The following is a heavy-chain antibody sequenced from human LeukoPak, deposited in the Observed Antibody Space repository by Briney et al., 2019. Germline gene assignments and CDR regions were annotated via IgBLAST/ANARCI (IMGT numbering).Heavy chain of an antibody. V-gene: IGHV1-18*01. Sequence: GASVTVSCKPSVYTVTNYGISWVRQAPAQGLEWMGWISAYNGNTNYAQKLQGRVTMTTDTSTSTAYMELRSLRSDDTAVYYCARDGLGSGSYLFWGQGTMVTVSS. D-gene: IGHD1-26*01. CDR3: ARDGLGSGSYLF. CDR2: ISAYNGNT. J-gene: IGHJ3*01. CDR1: VYTVTNYG.